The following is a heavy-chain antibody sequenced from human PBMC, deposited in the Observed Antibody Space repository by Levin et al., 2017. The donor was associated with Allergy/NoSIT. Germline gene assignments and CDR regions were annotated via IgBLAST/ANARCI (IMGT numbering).Heavy chain of an antibody. Sequence: SSETLSLTCTVSGGSISSSSYYWGWIRQPPGKGLEWIGSIYYSGSTYYNPSLKSRVTISVDTSKNQFSLKLSSVTAADTAVYYCARPPVPAGGNAFDIWGQGTMVTVSS. V-gene: IGHV4-39*01. D-gene: IGHD2-2*01. J-gene: IGHJ3*02. CDR1: GGSISSSSYY. CDR2: IYYSGST. CDR3: ARPPVPAGGNAFDI.